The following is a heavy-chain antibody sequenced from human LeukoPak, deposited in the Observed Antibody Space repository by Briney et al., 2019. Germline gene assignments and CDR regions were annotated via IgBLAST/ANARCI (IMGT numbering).Heavy chain of an antibody. J-gene: IGHJ6*03. Sequence: ASVEVSCKASVYTFTSYGISWVRQAPGQGLEWMGWISAYNGNTNYAQKLQGRVTMTTDTSTSTAYMELRSLRSADTAVYYCARDRYCSSTSCYDYYYYYYMDVWGKGTTVTVSS. CDR1: VYTFTSYG. D-gene: IGHD2-2*01. V-gene: IGHV1-18*01. CDR2: ISAYNGNT. CDR3: ARDRYCSSTSCYDYYYYYYMDV.